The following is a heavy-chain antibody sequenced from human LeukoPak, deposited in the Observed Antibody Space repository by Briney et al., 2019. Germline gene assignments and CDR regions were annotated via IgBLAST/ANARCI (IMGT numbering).Heavy chain of an antibody. J-gene: IGHJ6*03. V-gene: IGHV3-48*01. D-gene: IGHD2-2*02. CDR2: ISSSSSTI. CDR3: ASLKYQLLYGYYYYYMDV. CDR1: GFTFSSYS. Sequence: PGGSLRLSCAASGFTFSSYSMNWVRQAPGKGLEWVSSISSSSSTIYYADSVKGRFTISRDNAKNSLYLQMNSLRAEDTAVYYCASLKYQLLYGYYYYYMDVWGKGTTVTVSS.